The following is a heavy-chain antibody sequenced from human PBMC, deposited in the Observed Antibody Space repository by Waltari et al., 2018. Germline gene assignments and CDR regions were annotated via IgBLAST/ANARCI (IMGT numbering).Heavy chain of an antibody. J-gene: IGHJ6*02. D-gene: IGHD1-7*01. CDR3: ARAQILTGTTPGYGMDV. CDR1: GGSISSYY. Sequence: QVQLQESGPGLVKPSETLSLTCTVSGGSISSYYWSWIRQPPGKGLEWIGYIYYSGSTNYNPSLKSRVTISVDTSNTQFSLKLSSVTAAYTAVYYCARAQILTGTTPGYGMDVWGQGTTVTVSS. CDR2: IYYSGST. V-gene: IGHV4-59*01.